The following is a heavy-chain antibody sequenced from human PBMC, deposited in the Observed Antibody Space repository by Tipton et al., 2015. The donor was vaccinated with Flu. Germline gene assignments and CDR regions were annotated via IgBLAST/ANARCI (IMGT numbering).Heavy chain of an antibody. J-gene: IGHJ3*02. V-gene: IGHV4-61*01. CDR1: GGSVSSGSYY. Sequence: TLSLTCTVSGGSVSSGSYYWSWIRQPPGKGLEWIGYIYYSGSTNYNPSLKSRVTISVDTSKNQFSLKLSSVTAADTAVYYCAREVSRDDAFDIWGQGTMVTVSS. CDR2: IYYSGST. CDR3: AREVSRDDAFDI. D-gene: IGHD6-13*01.